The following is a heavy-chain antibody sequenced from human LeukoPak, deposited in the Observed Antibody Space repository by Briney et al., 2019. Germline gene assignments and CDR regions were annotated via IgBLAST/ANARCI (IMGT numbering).Heavy chain of an antibody. J-gene: IGHJ4*02. CDR1: GYSISSGYY. CDR3: VRVDNGGNYFDY. Sequence: SETLSLTCTGSGYSISSGYYWRWIRQPPGKGLEWIGSIYHSGSTYYNPSLKSRLTISADTSKNQFSLRLSSVTAADTAVYYCVRVDNGGNYFDYWGQGTLVTLSS. CDR2: IYHSGST. V-gene: IGHV4-38-2*02. D-gene: IGHD4-23*01.